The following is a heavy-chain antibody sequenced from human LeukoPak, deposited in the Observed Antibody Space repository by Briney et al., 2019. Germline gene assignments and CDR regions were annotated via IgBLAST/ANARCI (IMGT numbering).Heavy chain of an antibody. CDR3: ATRGIGDFHY. D-gene: IGHD1-26*01. CDR2: IYYIGSS. Sequence: PSGTLSLTCNVTGGSISSSHDQWVWIRQPPGKGLEWIGSIYYIGSSYYSPSLKSRVTISFDTSKNQFSLKLTSVTAADAAVYYCATRGIGDFHYWGQGTLVTVSS. CDR1: GGSISSSHDQ. J-gene: IGHJ4*02. V-gene: IGHV4-39*01.